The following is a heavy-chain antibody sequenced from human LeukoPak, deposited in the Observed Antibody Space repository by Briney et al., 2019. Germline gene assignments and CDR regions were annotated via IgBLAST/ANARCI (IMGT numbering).Heavy chain of an antibody. CDR3: ANDYGDYQDAFDI. Sequence: PGGSLRLSCAASGFTFSSYEMNWVRQAPGKGLEWVSSISSSSSYIYYADSVKGRFTISRDNAKNSLYLQMNSLRAEDTAVYYCANDYGDYQDAFDIWGQGTMVTVSS. J-gene: IGHJ3*02. V-gene: IGHV3-21*01. D-gene: IGHD4-17*01. CDR2: ISSSSSYI. CDR1: GFTFSSYE.